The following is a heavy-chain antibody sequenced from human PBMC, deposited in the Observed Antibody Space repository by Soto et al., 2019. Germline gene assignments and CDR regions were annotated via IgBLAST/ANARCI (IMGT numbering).Heavy chain of an antibody. J-gene: IGHJ4*02. CDR3: AKDRPNYYGSGGGYYKAGGDY. Sequence: EVQLLVSGGGLVQPGGSLRLSCAASGLTFSTYAMSWVRQAPGRGLEWVSSITGNGATTYYTDSVKGRFIISRDNSKNTLFLQMNCLSAEDTALYYCAKDRPNYYGSGGGYYKAGGDYWGQGTLVTVSS. V-gene: IGHV3-23*01. CDR2: ITGNGATT. CDR1: GLTFSTYA. D-gene: IGHD3-10*01.